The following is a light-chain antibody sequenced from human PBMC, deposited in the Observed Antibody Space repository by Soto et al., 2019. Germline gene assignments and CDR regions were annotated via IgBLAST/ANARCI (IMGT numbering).Light chain of an antibody. J-gene: IGKJ1*01. CDR1: QSVSSN. Sequence: ELVMTQSPATLSVSPGERATLSCRASQSVSSNLAWYQQKPGQAPRLLIYGASTRATGIPARFSGSGSVTEFTLTISSLQSEDFAVYYCQQYNNWPPVTCGQGTKVEIK. CDR2: GAS. V-gene: IGKV3D-15*01. CDR3: QQYNNWPPVT.